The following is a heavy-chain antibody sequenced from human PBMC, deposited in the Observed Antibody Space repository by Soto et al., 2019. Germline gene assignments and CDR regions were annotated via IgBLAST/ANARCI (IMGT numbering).Heavy chain of an antibody. CDR3: AIYHLELFRFDY. D-gene: IGHD2-2*01. CDR1: DFSFTSHG. Sequence: QIQLVQSGPEVKKPGASMKVSCKAYDFSFTSHGISWVRQAPGQGLEWMGRISLYNGNTKYAQQFQGRVTMTTDTSTSTAYMELRSLRSDDTAMYFCAIYHLELFRFDYWGQGTLVTVSS. J-gene: IGHJ4*02. CDR2: ISLYNGNT. V-gene: IGHV1-18*04.